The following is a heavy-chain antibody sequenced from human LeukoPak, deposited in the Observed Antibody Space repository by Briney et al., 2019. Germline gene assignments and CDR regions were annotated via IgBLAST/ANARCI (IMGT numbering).Heavy chain of an antibody. Sequence: ASVKVSCKASGYTFTGYYMHWVRQATGQGLEWMGWMNPNSGNTGYAQKFQGRVTMTRNTSISTAYMELSSLRSEDTAVYYCARAAYDYGDYGVDYWGQGTLVTVSS. CDR3: ARAAYDYGDYGVDY. CDR2: MNPNSGNT. J-gene: IGHJ4*02. D-gene: IGHD4-17*01. CDR1: GYTFTGYY. V-gene: IGHV1-8*02.